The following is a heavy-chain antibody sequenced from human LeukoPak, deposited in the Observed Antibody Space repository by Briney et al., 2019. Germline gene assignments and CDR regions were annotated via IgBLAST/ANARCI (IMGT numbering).Heavy chain of an antibody. D-gene: IGHD6-13*01. CDR1: GYSITSGYY. J-gene: IGHJ5*02. CDR2: GHHSGTT. CDR3: ARDDSPYSSSWSHNWFDP. V-gene: IGHV4-38-2*02. Sequence: SETLSLTCAVSGYSITSGYYWGWIRQPPGKGLEWIGSGHHSGTTYYNPSLKSRVTISVDTSKNQFSLKLSSVTAADTAVYYCARDDSPYSSSWSHNWFDPWGQGTLVTISS.